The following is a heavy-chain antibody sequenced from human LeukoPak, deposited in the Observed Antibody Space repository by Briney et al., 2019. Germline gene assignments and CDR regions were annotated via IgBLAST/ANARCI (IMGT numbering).Heavy chain of an antibody. D-gene: IGHD2-15*01. Sequence: GGSLRLSCAASGFTFSSYAMSWVRQAPGKGLEWVSAISGSGGSTYYADSVKGRFTISRDNSKNTLYLQMNSLRAEDTAVYYCAKEGRYSGYCSGGSCQEIDYWGQGTLVTVSS. J-gene: IGHJ4*02. CDR2: ISGSGGST. CDR3: AKEGRYSGYCSGGSCQEIDY. V-gene: IGHV3-23*01. CDR1: GFTFSSYA.